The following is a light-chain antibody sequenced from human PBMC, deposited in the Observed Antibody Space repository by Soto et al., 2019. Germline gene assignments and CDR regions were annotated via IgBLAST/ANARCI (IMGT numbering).Light chain of an antibody. Sequence: QMTQSPSSLSASVGEKIIITCRASRDVGSDVSWYQQKPGQAPKLLIYAASNLYTGVPSRFSGSGSGTDFTLTISSLQPEDFATYYCLQDYRYPPWTFGQGTKVDIK. V-gene: IGKV1-6*01. CDR2: AAS. J-gene: IGKJ1*01. CDR1: RDVGSD. CDR3: LQDYRYPPWT.